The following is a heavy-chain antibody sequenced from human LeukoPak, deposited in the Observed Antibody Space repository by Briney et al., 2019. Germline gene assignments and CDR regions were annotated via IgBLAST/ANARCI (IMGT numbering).Heavy chain of an antibody. Sequence: GGSLRLSCAASGFTFSSYWMHWVRQAPGKGLVWVSRISTDGSSTSYADSVKGRFTISRDNGENTLYLYMNSLRADDTAVYYCARDTGGLPYWGQGTLVTVSS. V-gene: IGHV3-74*01. CDR2: ISTDGSST. CDR3: ARDTGGLPY. CDR1: GFTFSSYW. J-gene: IGHJ4*02. D-gene: IGHD2-8*02.